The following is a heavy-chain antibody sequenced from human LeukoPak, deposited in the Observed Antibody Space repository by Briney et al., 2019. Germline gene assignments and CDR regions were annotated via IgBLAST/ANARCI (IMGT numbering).Heavy chain of an antibody. D-gene: IGHD3-3*01. CDR2: INSDGSRT. V-gene: IGHV3-74*01. J-gene: IGHJ4*02. Sequence: PGGSLRLSCAASGFTLSTYWMHWVRQGPGKGLVRVSCINSDGSRTTYADSVKGRFTISRDNAKNTVYLQMISLRVEDTAVYFCAKRPISGNDKSFDYWGQGTLVTVSS. CDR3: AKRPISGNDKSFDY. CDR1: GFTLSTYW.